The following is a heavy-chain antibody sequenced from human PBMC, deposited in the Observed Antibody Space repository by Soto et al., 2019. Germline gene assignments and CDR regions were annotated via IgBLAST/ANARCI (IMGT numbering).Heavy chain of an antibody. D-gene: IGHD1-1*01. CDR2: IIPILGIA. CDR3: AEDGGTTGTTLDY. J-gene: IGHJ4*02. V-gene: IGHV1-69*02. Sequence: QVQLVQSGAEVKKPGSSVKVSCKASGGTFSSYTISWVRQAPGQGLEWTGRIIPILGIANYAQKFQGRVTITADKSTSTAYMELSSLRSEDTAVYYCAEDGGTTGTTLDYWGQGTLVTVSS. CDR1: GGTFSSYT.